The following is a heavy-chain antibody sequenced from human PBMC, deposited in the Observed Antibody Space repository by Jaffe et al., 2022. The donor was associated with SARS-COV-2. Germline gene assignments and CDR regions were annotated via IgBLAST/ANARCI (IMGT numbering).Heavy chain of an antibody. CDR2: ISYDGSNK. CDR3: AKEMSENYYYYYGMDV. Sequence: QVQLVESGGGVVQPGRSLRLSCAASGFTFSSYGMHWVRQAPGKGLEWVAVISYDGSNKYYADSVKGRFTISRDNSKNTLYLQMNSLRAEDTAVYYCAKEMSENYYYYYGMDVWGQGTTVTVSS. CDR1: GFTFSSYG. V-gene: IGHV3-30*18. J-gene: IGHJ6*02.